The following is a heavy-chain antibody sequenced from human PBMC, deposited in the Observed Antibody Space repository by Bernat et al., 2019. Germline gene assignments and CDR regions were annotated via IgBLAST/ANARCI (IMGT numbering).Heavy chain of an antibody. CDR3: ARGPNKRDRVKIAAAVRHYFDY. J-gene: IGHJ4*02. D-gene: IGHD6-13*01. CDR2: INHSGST. Sequence: QVQLQQWGAGLLKPSETLSLTSAVYGWSFSGYYWIWIRQPPGKGLEWIGEINHSGSTNYNTSLKSRVTISVDTSKNQFSLKLSSVTAADTAVYYCARGPNKRDRVKIAAAVRHYFDYWGQGTLVTVSS. CDR1: GWSFSGYY. V-gene: IGHV4-34*01.